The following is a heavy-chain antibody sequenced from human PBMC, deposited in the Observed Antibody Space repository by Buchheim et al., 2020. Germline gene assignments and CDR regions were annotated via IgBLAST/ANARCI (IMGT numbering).Heavy chain of an antibody. CDR2: ISDVGDT. D-gene: IGHD2/OR15-2a*01. Sequence: EVHLVESGGALIQPGGSLRLSCSSSEFFVTSTYMTWVRQAPGKGLEWVSVISDVGDTHYADSVKGSFSISRDSSNNMVYLQMNSLRVEDTAVYYCARGINGIDVWGQGTT. V-gene: IGHV3-66*01. CDR3: ARGINGIDV. J-gene: IGHJ6*02. CDR1: EFFVTSTY.